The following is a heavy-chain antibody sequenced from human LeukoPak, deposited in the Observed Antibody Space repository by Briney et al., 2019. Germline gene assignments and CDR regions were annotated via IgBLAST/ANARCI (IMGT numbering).Heavy chain of an antibody. J-gene: IGHJ4*02. V-gene: IGHV3-30-3*01. Sequence: GGSLRLPCAASGFTFSSYAMHWVRQAPGKGLEWVAVISYDGSNKYYADSVRGRFTISRDNSKNTLYLQMNSLRAEDTAVYYCARDWGGLDIRYYFDYWGQGTLVTVSS. CDR1: GFTFSSYA. CDR2: ISYDGSNK. CDR3: ARDWGGLDIRYYFDY. D-gene: IGHD3-16*01.